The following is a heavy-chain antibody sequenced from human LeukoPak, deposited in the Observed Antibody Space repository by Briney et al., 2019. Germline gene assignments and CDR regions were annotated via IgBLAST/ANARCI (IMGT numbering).Heavy chain of an antibody. CDR1: GYTFTSYG. Sequence: ASVKVSCKASGYTFTSYGMSWVRQAPGQGLEWMGWISAYNGNTNYAQKLQGRVTMTTDTSTSTAYMELRSLRSDDTAVYYCARGYCTNGVCYFDYWGQGTLVTVSS. V-gene: IGHV1-18*01. CDR2: ISAYNGNT. J-gene: IGHJ4*02. CDR3: ARGYCTNGVCYFDY. D-gene: IGHD2-8*01.